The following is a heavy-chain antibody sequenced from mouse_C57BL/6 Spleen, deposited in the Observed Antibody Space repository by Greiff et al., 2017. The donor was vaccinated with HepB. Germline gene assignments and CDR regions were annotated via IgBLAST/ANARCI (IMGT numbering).Heavy chain of an antibody. CDR2: IYPGSGST. Sequence: QVQLQQPGAELVKPGASVKMSCKASGYTFTSYWITWVKQRPGQGLAWIGDIYPGSGSTNYNEKFKSKATLTVDTSSSTAYMQLSSLTSDDSAVYYSARWNYDYVKLAKDCWGQATSVTVS. CDR3: ARWNYDYVKLAKDC. J-gene: IGHJ4*01. D-gene: IGHD2-4*01. V-gene: IGHV1-55*01. CDR1: GYTFTSYW.